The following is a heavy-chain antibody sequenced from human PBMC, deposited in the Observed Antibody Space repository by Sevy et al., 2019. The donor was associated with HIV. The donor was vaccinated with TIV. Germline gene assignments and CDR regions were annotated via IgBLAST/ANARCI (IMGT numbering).Heavy chain of an antibody. Sequence: GGSLRLSCKASGFNFGSFWMQWVRQAPGKGLEWVANIRQDGNEIYYVDSVKGRFTISRDNSKNALYLQMDGLRAEDTAVYYCARRYFYLWGQGTLVTVSS. CDR1: GFNFGSFW. J-gene: IGHJ4*02. CDR2: IRQDGNEI. V-gene: IGHV3-7*01. CDR3: ARRYFYL.